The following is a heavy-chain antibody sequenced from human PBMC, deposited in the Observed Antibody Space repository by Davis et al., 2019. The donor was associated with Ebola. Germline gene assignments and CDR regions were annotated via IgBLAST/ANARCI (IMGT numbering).Heavy chain of an antibody. V-gene: IGHV3-48*03. D-gene: IGHD4/OR15-4a*01. CDR1: GFTFSSYE. CDR3: AKYGDYGASDWFDP. J-gene: IGHJ5*02. CDR2: ISSSGSTI. Sequence: PGGSLRLSCAASGFTFSSYEMNWVRQAPGKGLEWVSYISSSGSTIYYADSVKGRFTISRDNAKNSLYLQMNSLRAEDTAVYYCAKYGDYGASDWFDPWGQGTLVTVSS.